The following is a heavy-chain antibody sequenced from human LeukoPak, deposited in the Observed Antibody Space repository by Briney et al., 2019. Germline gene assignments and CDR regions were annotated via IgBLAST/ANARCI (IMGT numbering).Heavy chain of an antibody. D-gene: IGHD3-10*01. CDR1: GFTFSFYW. J-gene: IGHJ3*02. Sequence: GGSLRLSCAASGFTFSFYWMHWVRQAPGKGLVWVSRINSDGSNTNYADSVKGRFTISRDNAKNTLYLQMNSLRAEDTAVYYCARAAYGSGDHGAFDIWGQGAMGTVSS. V-gene: IGHV3-74*01. CDR3: ARAAYGSGDHGAFDI. CDR2: INSDGSNT.